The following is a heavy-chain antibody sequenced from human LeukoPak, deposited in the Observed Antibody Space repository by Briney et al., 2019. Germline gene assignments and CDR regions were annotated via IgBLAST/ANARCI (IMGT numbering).Heavy chain of an antibody. CDR1: GYTFTTYG. CDR3: ARDLPRMPVAALTC. Sequence: ASVKVSCKASGYTFTTYGFSWVRQAPGQGLEWMGWISAYDANTNYAQKVQGRVTMTTDTSTSTAYMELRSLRSDDTAVYYCARDLPRMPVAALTCWGQGTLVTVSS. CDR2: ISAYDANT. D-gene: IGHD6-19*01. J-gene: IGHJ4*02. V-gene: IGHV1-18*01.